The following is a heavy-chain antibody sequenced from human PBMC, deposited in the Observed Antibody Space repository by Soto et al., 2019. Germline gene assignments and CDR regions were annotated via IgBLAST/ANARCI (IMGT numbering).Heavy chain of an antibody. J-gene: IGHJ6*04. Sequence: EVQLVESGGGVVQPGGSPRLSCAASGFTISGYWMHWVRQAPGKRLVWVGRINTDGSSTGYADSVKGRFTISRDNAKNTMYLQMNSLIAEDTAVYYCARDPMSVRRMDVWGNGTTVSVSS. CDR1: GFTISGYW. D-gene: IGHD3-22*01. CDR3: ARDPMSVRRMDV. CDR2: INTDGSST. V-gene: IGHV3-74*01.